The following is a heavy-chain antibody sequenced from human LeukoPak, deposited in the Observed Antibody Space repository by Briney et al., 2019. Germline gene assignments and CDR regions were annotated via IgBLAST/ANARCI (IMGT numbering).Heavy chain of an antibody. J-gene: IGHJ3*02. CDR1: GFTFSSYS. V-gene: IGHV3-9*01. CDR2: ISWNSGSI. D-gene: IGHD1-26*01. CDR3: AKAQSWELLPGDAFDI. Sequence: GGSLRLSCAASGFTFSSYSMNWVRQAPGKGLEWVSGISWNSGSIGYADSVKGRFTISRDNAKNSLYLQMNSLRAEDTALYYCAKAQSWELLPGDAFDIWGQGTMVTVSS.